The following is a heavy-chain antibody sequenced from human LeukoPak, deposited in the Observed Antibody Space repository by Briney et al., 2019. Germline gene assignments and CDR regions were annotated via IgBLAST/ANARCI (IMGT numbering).Heavy chain of an antibody. CDR1: GFTLTSYW. V-gene: IGHV3-7*01. D-gene: IGHD6-13*01. CDR3: ARVVRGQQLVPRGYYYYYMDD. Sequence: PGGSLRLSCAASGFTLTSYWMNWVRQAPGKGLEWVANIKQDGREKYYVDSVKGRFTISRDNAKNLLFLQMNSLRAEDTAVYYCARVVRGQQLVPRGYYYYYMDDWGKGTTVTVSS. CDR2: IKQDGREK. J-gene: IGHJ6*03.